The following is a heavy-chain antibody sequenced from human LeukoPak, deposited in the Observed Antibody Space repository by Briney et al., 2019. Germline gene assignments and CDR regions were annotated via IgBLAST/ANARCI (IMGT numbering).Heavy chain of an antibody. CDR1: GFTVSSNY. CDR3: ARGYSGSYGRFDY. J-gene: IGHJ4*02. D-gene: IGHD1-26*01. Sequence: GGSLRLSCAASGFTVSSNYMSWVRQAPGKGLEWVSVIYDDDNTYYADSVKGRFTISRDNSKNTLYLQMISLRAEDTAVYYCARGYSGSYGRFDYWGQGTLVTVSS. CDR2: IYDDDNT. V-gene: IGHV3-53*01.